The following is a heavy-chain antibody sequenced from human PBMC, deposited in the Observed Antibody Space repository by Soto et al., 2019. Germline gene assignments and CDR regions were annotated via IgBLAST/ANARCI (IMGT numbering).Heavy chain of an antibody. J-gene: IGHJ6*03. CDR1: GYSFTSYW. Sequence: PGESLKISCKGSGYSFTSYWIGWVRQMPGKGLEWMGIIYPGDSDTRYSPSFQGQVTISADKSISTAYLQWSSLKASDTAMYYCGRLPAPLWGGLVWSYYYYMDVGGKGTTFT. V-gene: IGHV5-51*01. CDR3: GRLPAPLWGGLVWSYYYYMDV. CDR2: IYPGDSDT. D-gene: IGHD3-16*01.